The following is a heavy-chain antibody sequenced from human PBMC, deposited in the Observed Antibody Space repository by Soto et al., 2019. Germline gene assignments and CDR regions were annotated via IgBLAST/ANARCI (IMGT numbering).Heavy chain of an antibody. Sequence: GGSLRLSCAASGFTFSSYWMHWVRQAPGKGLVWVSRINSDGSSTNYADSVKGRFTISRDNAKNTLYVQMNSLSAEDTAVYYCARGLYGDYGNDYWGQGTLVTVSS. J-gene: IGHJ4*02. V-gene: IGHV3-74*01. D-gene: IGHD4-17*01. CDR2: INSDGSST. CDR1: GFTFSSYW. CDR3: ARGLYGDYGNDY.